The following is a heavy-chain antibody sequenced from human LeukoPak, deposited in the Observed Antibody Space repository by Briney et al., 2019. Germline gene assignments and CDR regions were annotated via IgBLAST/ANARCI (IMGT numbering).Heavy chain of an antibody. V-gene: IGHV3-49*04. CDR1: GYTFGDYA. CDR2: IRSKAFGGAT. CDR3: VTRVKSTGDY. J-gene: IGHJ4*02. D-gene: IGHD1-1*01. Sequence: GGSLRLSCTGSGYTFGDYAMSWVRQSPGKGLEWVSLIRSKAFGGATEYAASVKGRFTISRDDSKNTVYLQMNSLRTEDTALYYCVTRVKSTGDYWGQGTLVTVSS.